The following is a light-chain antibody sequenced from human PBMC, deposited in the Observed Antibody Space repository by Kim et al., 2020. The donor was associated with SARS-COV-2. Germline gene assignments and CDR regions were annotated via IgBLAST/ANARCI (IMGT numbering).Light chain of an antibody. J-gene: IGLJ2*01. CDR3: NPRDSSGNHLV. Sequence: SYELTQDPAVSVALGQTVRITCQGDSLRSYYASWYQQKPGQAPVLVIYGKNNRPSGIPDRFSGSSSGNTASLTITGAQAEDEADYYCNPRDSSGNHLVFGGGTQLTVL. CDR1: SLRSYY. V-gene: IGLV3-19*01. CDR2: GKN.